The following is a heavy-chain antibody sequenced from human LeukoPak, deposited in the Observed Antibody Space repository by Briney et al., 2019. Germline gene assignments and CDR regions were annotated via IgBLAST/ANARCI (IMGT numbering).Heavy chain of an antibody. CDR2: IYSSGST. CDR3: ARQVPGDDAFHI. D-gene: IGHD7-27*01. J-gene: IGHJ3*02. CDR1: GGPISNYY. V-gene: IGHV4-4*07. Sequence: SETLSLTCTVSGGPISNYYWSWIRQPAGKGLEWIGRIYSSGSTNYNPSLMSRLTMSVDTSKNQFSLKLSSVTAADTAVYYCARQVPGDDAFHIWGQGTMVTVSS.